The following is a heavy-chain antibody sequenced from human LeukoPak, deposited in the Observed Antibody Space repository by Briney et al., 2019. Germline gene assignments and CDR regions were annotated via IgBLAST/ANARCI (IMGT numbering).Heavy chain of an antibody. CDR1: GFTFSSYA. CDR2: ISGSGVCI. V-gene: IGHV3-23*01. D-gene: IGHD4-17*01. Sequence: PGGSLRLSCAASGFTFSSYAMSWVRQAPGKGLEWVSAISGSGVCIYYADSVKGRFTISRDNSKNTLYLQMSSLRAEDTAVYYCAKVVATVTLYYYGMDVWGQGTTVTVSS. J-gene: IGHJ6*02. CDR3: AKVVATVTLYYYGMDV.